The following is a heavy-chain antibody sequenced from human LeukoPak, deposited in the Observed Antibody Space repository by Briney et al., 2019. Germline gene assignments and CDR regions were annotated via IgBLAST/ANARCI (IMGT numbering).Heavy chain of an antibody. J-gene: IGHJ4*02. V-gene: IGHV4-39*01. CDR2: FYYSGST. D-gene: IGHD6-19*01. CDR3: ARHELPGMAVSAGFDY. CDR1: GGSISNYY. Sequence: SETLSLTCTVSGGSISNYYWGWIRQPPGKGLEWIGSFYYSGSTFYNPSLKSRVTISVNTSKNQFSLRLTSVTAADTAFYYCARHELPGMAVSAGFDYWGQGTLVTVSS.